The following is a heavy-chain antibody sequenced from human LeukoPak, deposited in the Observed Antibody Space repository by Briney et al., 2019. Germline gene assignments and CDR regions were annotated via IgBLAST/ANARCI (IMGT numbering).Heavy chain of an antibody. CDR3: ARDPLSYYDSSGLD. CDR2: IYYSGST. CDR1: GASISSYY. V-gene: IGHV4-59*12. D-gene: IGHD3-22*01. Sequence: SETLSLTCTVSGASISSYYWSWIRQPPGKGLEWIGYIYYSGSTNYNPSLKSRVTISVDTSKNQFSLKLSSVTAADTAVYYCARDPLSYYDSSGLDWGQGTLVTVSS. J-gene: IGHJ4*02.